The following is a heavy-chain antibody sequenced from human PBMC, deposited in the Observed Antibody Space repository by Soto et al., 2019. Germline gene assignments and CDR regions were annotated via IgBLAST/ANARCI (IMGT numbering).Heavy chain of an antibody. D-gene: IGHD4-4*01. Sequence: SETLSLTCTVSGGSVSSGSYYWSWIRQPPGKGLEWIGYIYYSGSTNYNPSLKSRVTISVDTSKNQFSLKLSSVTAADTAVYYCARALYSNYIDYWGQGTLVTVSS. CDR2: IYYSGST. V-gene: IGHV4-61*01. J-gene: IGHJ4*02. CDR1: GGSVSSGSYY. CDR3: ARALYSNYIDY.